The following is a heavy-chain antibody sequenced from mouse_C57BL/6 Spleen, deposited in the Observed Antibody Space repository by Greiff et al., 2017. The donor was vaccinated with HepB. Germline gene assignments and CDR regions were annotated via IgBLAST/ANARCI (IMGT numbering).Heavy chain of an antibody. Sequence: QVQLQQSGAELARPGASVKMSCKASGYTFTSYTMHWVKQRPGQGLEWIGYINPSSGYTKYNQKFKDKATLTADKSSSTAYMQLSSLTSEDSAVYYCASYDYGEGFDYWGQGTTLTVSS. J-gene: IGHJ2*01. CDR1: GYTFTSYT. D-gene: IGHD2-4*01. V-gene: IGHV1-4*01. CDR2: INPSSGYT. CDR3: ASYDYGEGFDY.